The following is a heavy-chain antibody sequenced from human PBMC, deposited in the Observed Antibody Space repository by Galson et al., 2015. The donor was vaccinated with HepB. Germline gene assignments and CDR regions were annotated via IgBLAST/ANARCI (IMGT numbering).Heavy chain of an antibody. V-gene: IGHV3-7*01. Sequence: SLRLSCAASGFTFSSYWMSWVRQAPGKGLEWVANIKQDGSEKYYVDSVKGRFTISRDNAKNSLYLQMNSLRAEDTAVYYCAREYLDIVVVVAATPDYWGQGTLVTVSS. CDR3: AREYLDIVVVVAATPDY. CDR1: GFTFSSYW. CDR2: IKQDGSEK. D-gene: IGHD2-15*01. J-gene: IGHJ4*02.